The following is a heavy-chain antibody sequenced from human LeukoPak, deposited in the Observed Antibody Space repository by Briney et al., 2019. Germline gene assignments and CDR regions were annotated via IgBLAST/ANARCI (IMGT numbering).Heavy chain of an antibody. CDR1: GFTFSSYA. Sequence: GGSLRLSCAASGFTFSSYAMHWVRQAPGKGLEWVAVISYDGSNKYYADSVKGRFTISRDNSKNTLYLQMNSLRAEDTAVYYCARVPHYGGKGLVDYWGQGTLVTVSS. CDR3: ARVPHYGGKGLVDY. CDR2: ISYDGSNK. V-gene: IGHV3-30-3*01. D-gene: IGHD4-23*01. J-gene: IGHJ4*02.